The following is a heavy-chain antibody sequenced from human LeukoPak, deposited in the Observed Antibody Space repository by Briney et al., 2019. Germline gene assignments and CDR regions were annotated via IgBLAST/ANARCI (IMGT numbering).Heavy chain of an antibody. Sequence: SETLSLTCTVSGGSISSSSYYWSWIRQPPGKGLEWIGEINHSGSTNYNPSLKSRVTISVDTSKNQFSLKLSSVTAADTAVYYCARFGYDLWSGYHDYWGQGTLVTVSS. CDR2: INHSGST. CDR3: ARFGYDLWSGYHDY. J-gene: IGHJ4*02. CDR1: GGSISSSSYY. D-gene: IGHD3-3*01. V-gene: IGHV4-39*07.